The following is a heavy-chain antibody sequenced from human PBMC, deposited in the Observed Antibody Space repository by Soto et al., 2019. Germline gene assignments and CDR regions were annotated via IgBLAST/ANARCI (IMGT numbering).Heavy chain of an antibody. J-gene: IGHJ3*02. D-gene: IGHD2-15*01. Sequence: GGSLRLSCAASGFTFSSYSMNWVRQAPGKGLEWVSSISSSSSYIYYADSVKGRFTISRDNAKNSLYLQMNSLRAEDTAVYYCARVSSPEGRYCSGGSCYQIKPHAFDIWGQGTMVTVSS. CDR3: ARVSSPEGRYCSGGSCYQIKPHAFDI. V-gene: IGHV3-21*01. CDR1: GFTFSSYS. CDR2: ISSSSSYI.